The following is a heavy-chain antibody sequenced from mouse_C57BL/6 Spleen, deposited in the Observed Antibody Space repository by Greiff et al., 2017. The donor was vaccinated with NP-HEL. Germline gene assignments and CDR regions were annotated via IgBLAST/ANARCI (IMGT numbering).Heavy chain of an antibody. CDR2: IWSGGST. CDR1: GFSLTSYG. V-gene: IGHV2-2*01. D-gene: IGHD1-1*01. Sequence: QVQLMESGPGLVQPSQSLSITCTVSGFSLTSYGVHWVRQSPGKGLEWLGVIWSGGSTDYNAAFISRLSISKDNSKSQVFFKLNSLQADNKDIDYYARSPLTVVADYYAMDYWGQGTSVTVSS. CDR3: ARSPLTVVADYYAMDY. J-gene: IGHJ4*01.